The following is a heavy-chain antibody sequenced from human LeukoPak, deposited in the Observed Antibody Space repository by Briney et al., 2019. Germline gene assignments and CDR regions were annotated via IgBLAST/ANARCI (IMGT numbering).Heavy chain of an antibody. CDR1: GLIFSNYI. CDR3: ARFGDDLGV. Sequence: GGSLRLSCAASGLIFSNYIMNWVRQVPGKGLEWLSSISTSSSHIFYADSVEGRFTISRDNAKKSLYLQMNSLRVEDTAIYYCARFGDDLGVWGQGTTVTVS. J-gene: IGHJ6*02. D-gene: IGHD3-10*01. V-gene: IGHV3-21*01. CDR2: ISTSSSHI.